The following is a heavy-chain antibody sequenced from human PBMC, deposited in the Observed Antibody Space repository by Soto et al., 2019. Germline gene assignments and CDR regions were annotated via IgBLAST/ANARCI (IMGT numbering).Heavy chain of an antibody. D-gene: IGHD3-22*01. CDR3: ARIRYYDSSVVSDY. J-gene: IGHJ4*02. Sequence: SGPTLVNPTETLTLTCTVSGFSLSNARMGVSWIRQPPGKALEWLAHIFSNDEKSYSTSLKSRLTISKDTSKSQVVLTMTNMDPVGTATYYCARIRYYDSSVVSDYWGQGTLVTVSS. CDR2: IFSNDEK. CDR1: GFSLSNARMG. V-gene: IGHV2-26*01.